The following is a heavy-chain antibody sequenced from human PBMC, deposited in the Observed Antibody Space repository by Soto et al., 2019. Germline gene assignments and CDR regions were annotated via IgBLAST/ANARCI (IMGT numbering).Heavy chain of an antibody. Sequence: GESLKISCQGSGYNFASYWISWVRQMPGKGLEWMGRIDPIDSYTNYSPSFQGHVTISADKSISTAYLQWSSLKASDTAMYYCARRYCSSASCPRNYYGMDVWGQGTTVTVPS. J-gene: IGHJ6*02. CDR3: ARRYCSSASCPRNYYGMDV. CDR2: IDPIDSYT. V-gene: IGHV5-10-1*01. D-gene: IGHD2-2*01. CDR1: GYNFASYW.